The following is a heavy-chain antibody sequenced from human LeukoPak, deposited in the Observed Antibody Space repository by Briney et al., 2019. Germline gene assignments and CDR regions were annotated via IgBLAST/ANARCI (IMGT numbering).Heavy chain of an antibody. J-gene: IGHJ5*02. Sequence: SVKVSCKASGGTFSSYAISWVRQAPGQGLEWMGGIIPIFGTANYAQKFQGRVTITADKSTSTAYMELRSLRSDDTAVYYCASFSCSGGSCYSGWFDPWGQGTLVTVSS. V-gene: IGHV1-69*06. CDR3: ASFSCSGGSCYSGWFDP. CDR2: IIPIFGTA. CDR1: GGTFSSYA. D-gene: IGHD2-15*01.